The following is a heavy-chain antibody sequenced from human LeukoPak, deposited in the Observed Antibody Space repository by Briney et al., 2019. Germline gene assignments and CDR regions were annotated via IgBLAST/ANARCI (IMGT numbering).Heavy chain of an antibody. CDR2: IKQDGSDK. V-gene: IGHV3-7*05. Sequence: PGGSLRLSCAASGFTFSSYAMSWVRQAPGRGLEWVANIKQDGSDKYYVDSVKGRFTISRDSAKNSLYLQMDSLRDEGTAVYYCAKGGRAPDYWGQGTLVTVSS. J-gene: IGHJ4*02. CDR1: GFTFSSYA. D-gene: IGHD1-26*01. CDR3: AKGGRAPDY.